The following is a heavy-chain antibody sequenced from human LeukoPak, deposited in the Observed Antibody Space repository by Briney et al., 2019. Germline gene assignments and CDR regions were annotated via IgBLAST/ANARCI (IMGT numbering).Heavy chain of an antibody. CDR3: AKDRITMVRGVIIVFDY. V-gene: IGHV3-30*02. Sequence: GGSLRLSCAASGFTFSSYGMHWVRQAPGKGLEWVAFIRYDGSNKYYADSVKGRFTISRDNSKNTLYLQMNSLRAEDTAVYYCAKDRITMVRGVIIVFDYWGQGTLVTVSS. J-gene: IGHJ4*02. D-gene: IGHD3-10*01. CDR1: GFTFSSYG. CDR2: IRYDGSNK.